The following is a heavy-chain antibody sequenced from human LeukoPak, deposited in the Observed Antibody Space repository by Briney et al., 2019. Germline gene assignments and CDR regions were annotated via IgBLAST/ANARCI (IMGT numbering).Heavy chain of an antibody. CDR2: IGVGGET. J-gene: IGHJ3*01. V-gene: IGHV3-13*01. D-gene: IGHD6-19*01. CDR1: GFTFSSFV. CDR3: VREGYSSGRAPAFDV. Sequence: PGGSLRLSCVASGFTFSSFVMHWVRQPTGKGLEWVSAIGVGGETYYLDSVKGRFTISRENARNSLYLQMNSLTAGDTAMYYCVREGYSSGRAPAFDVWGQGTTVTVSS.